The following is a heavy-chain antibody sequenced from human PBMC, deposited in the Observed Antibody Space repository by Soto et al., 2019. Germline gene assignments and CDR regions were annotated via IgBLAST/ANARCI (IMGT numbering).Heavy chain of an antibody. V-gene: IGHV3-15*07. CDR3: TTHSGRYSSNWYLDY. Sequence: SVSNAWMNWVRQAPGKGLEWVGRIKSKTDGGTTDYAAPVKGRFTISRDDSKNTLYLQMISLKTEDTAVYYCTTHSGRYSSNWYLDYWGQGALVTVSP. CDR1: SVSNAW. D-gene: IGHD6-13*01. J-gene: IGHJ4*02. CDR2: IKSKTDGGTT.